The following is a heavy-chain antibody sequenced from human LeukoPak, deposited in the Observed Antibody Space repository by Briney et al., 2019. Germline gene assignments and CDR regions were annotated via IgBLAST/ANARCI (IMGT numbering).Heavy chain of an antibody. Sequence: PSETLSLTCSVSGYSISSDYYWGWIRQPPGKGLEWIGTLYQSGTTYYKSSLKSRVTMSADTSKNEFSLKLSSVTAADTAVYYCARGDLLWYGSYDYWGQGTLVSVSS. CDR1: GYSISSDYY. V-gene: IGHV4-38-2*01. D-gene: IGHD3-10*01. J-gene: IGHJ4*02. CDR3: ARGDLLWYGSYDY. CDR2: LYQSGTT.